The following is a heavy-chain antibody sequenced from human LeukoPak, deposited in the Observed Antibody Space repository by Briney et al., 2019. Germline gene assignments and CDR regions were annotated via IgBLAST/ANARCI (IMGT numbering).Heavy chain of an antibody. CDR2: IIPIFGTA. D-gene: IGHD6-6*01. V-gene: IGHV1-69*05. CDR1: GGTFSSYA. Sequence: SVKVSCKASGGTFSSYAISWVRQAPGQGLEWMGGIIPIFGTANYAQKFQGRVTITTDESTSTAYMELSSLRTEDTAVYYCARVRIEARNYFDYWGQGTLVTVSS. J-gene: IGHJ4*02. CDR3: ARVRIEARNYFDY.